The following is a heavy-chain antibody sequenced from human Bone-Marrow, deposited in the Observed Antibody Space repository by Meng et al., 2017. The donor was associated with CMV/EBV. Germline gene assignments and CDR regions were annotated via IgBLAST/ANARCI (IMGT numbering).Heavy chain of an antibody. J-gene: IGHJ6*02. CDR2: INSDGSST. V-gene: IGHV3-74*01. D-gene: IGHD5-18*01. Sequence: GGSLRLSCAASGFTFSSYWMHWVRQAPGKGLVWVSRINSDGSSTSYADSVKGRFTISRDNAKNTLYLQMNSLRAEDTAVYYCARTGLADTGKANDYYYGMDVWGQGTTVTVSS. CDR1: GFTFSSYW. CDR3: ARTGLADTGKANDYYYGMDV.